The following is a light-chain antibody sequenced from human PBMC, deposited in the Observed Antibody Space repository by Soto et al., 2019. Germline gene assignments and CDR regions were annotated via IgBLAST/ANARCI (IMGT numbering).Light chain of an antibody. CDR1: QSVSSSY. Sequence: EIVLTQSPGTLSLSPGERATLSCRASQSVSSSYLAWYQQKPGLAPRLLIYGASSRATGIPDRFSGSGSGTDFTLTMSRLEPADFAVYYCQQYGSSPGTFGQGTKLEIK. CDR3: QQYGSSPGT. CDR2: GAS. V-gene: IGKV3-20*01. J-gene: IGKJ2*01.